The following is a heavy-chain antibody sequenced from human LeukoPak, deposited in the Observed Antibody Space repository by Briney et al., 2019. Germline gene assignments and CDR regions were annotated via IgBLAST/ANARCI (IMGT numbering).Heavy chain of an antibody. Sequence: SETLSLTCTASGGSISSYYWSWIRQPAGKGLEWIGRIYTSGSTNYNPSLKSRVTISVDKSKNQFSLKLSSVTAADTAVYYCARVVGLNSSGRWRYYYMDVWGKGTTVTVSS. CDR3: ARVVGLNSSGRWRYYYMDV. CDR1: GGSISSYY. V-gene: IGHV4-4*07. CDR2: IYTSGST. D-gene: IGHD6-19*01. J-gene: IGHJ6*03.